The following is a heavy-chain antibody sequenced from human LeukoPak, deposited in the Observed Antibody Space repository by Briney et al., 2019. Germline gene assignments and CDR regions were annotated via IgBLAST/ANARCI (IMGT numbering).Heavy chain of an antibody. Sequence: SVKVSCKASGGTFSGYAISWVRQAPGQGLEWMGRIIPILGIANYAQKFQGRVTITADKSTSTAYMELSSLRSEDTAVYFCARDPRGIAVADSSGGNWFDPWGQGTLVTVSS. CDR2: IIPILGIA. V-gene: IGHV1-69*04. CDR3: ARDPRGIAVADSSGGNWFDP. J-gene: IGHJ5*02. D-gene: IGHD6-19*01. CDR1: GGTFSGYA.